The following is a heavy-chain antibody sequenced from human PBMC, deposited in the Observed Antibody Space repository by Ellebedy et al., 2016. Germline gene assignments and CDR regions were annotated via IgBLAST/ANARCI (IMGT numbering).Heavy chain of an antibody. V-gene: IGHV1-46*01. CDR3: ARVVDTAMVIGY. D-gene: IGHD5-18*01. J-gene: IGHJ4*02. CDR1: GYTFTSYD. Sequence: ASVKVSCKASGYTFTSYDINWVRQATGQGLEWMGIINPSGGSTSYAQKFQGRVTMTRDTSTSTVYMELSSLRSEDTAVYYCARVVDTAMVIGYWGQGTLVTVSS. CDR2: INPSGGST.